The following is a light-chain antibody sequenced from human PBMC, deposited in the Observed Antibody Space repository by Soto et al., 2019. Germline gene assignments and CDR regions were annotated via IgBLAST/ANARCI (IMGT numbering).Light chain of an antibody. J-gene: IGKJ1*01. CDR1: QSISSW. V-gene: IGKV1-5*01. Sequence: IQMTHSPSTLSASVGDRVTITCRASQSISSWLAWYQQKPGKAPKLLIYDASSLESGVPSRFSGSGSGTEFTLTISSLQPDDFATYYCQQHNSYSRTFGQGTKVDIK. CDR3: QQHNSYSRT. CDR2: DAS.